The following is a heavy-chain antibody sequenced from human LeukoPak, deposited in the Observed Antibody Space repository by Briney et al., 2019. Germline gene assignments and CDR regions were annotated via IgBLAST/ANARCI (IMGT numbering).Heavy chain of an antibody. CDR3: ARGLGSGWSDY. Sequence: SETLSLTCAVYGGSFSGYYWSWIRQPPGKGLEWIGEINHSGSTNYNPSLKSRVTISVDTSKNQFSLKLSSVTAADTAVYYCARGLGSGWSDYWGQGTRVTVSS. J-gene: IGHJ4*02. V-gene: IGHV4-34*01. CDR2: INHSGST. D-gene: IGHD6-19*01. CDR1: GGSFSGYY.